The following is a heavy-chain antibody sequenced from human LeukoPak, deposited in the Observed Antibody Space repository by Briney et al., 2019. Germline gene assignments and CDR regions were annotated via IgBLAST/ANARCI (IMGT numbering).Heavy chain of an antibody. CDR2: FFARGET. J-gene: IGHJ3*01. D-gene: IGHD1-26*01. CDR3: AREKWESGLRAFDF. V-gene: IGHV4-61*02. CDR1: HDSISGGGYY. Sequence: SQTLSLTCTVSHDSISGGGYYWNWMRQPAGKELEWIGRFFARGETLYSPSLQSRVTISVDTSKNQFSLTLTSVTAADTAIYYCAREKWESGLRAFDFWGQGTKVTVSS.